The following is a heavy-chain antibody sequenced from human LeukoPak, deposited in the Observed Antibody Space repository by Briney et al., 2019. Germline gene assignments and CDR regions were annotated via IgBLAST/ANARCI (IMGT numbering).Heavy chain of an antibody. V-gene: IGHV5-10-1*01. CDR3: ARRGMGCSGYDGYWYFDL. CDR2: IDPSDSYI. D-gene: IGHD5-12*01. J-gene: IGHJ2*01. Sequence: GESLKISCKGSGYTFTNYWIGWVRQMPGKGLEWMGRIDPSDSYINYSPSFQGHVTISADKSNSTAYLQWSTLKASDTAMYYCARRGMGCSGYDGYWYFDLWGRGTLVTVSS. CDR1: GYTFTNYW.